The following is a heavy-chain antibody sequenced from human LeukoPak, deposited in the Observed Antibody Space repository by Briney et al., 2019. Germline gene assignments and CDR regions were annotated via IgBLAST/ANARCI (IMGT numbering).Heavy chain of an antibody. D-gene: IGHD2-21*02. Sequence: GGSLRLSCTASGFTFGDYAMSWVRQAPGKGLEWVGFIRSKAYGGTTEYAASVKGRFTISRDDSKSIAYLQMNSLKTEDTAVYYCTRVVVTAIRNYYYYMDVWGKGTTVTISS. CDR1: GFTFGDYA. V-gene: IGHV3-49*04. J-gene: IGHJ6*03. CDR2: IRSKAYGGTT. CDR3: TRVVVTAIRNYYYYMDV.